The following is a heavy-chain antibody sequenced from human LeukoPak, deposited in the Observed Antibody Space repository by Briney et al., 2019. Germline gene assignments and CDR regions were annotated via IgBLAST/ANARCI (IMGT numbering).Heavy chain of an antibody. D-gene: IGHD6-19*01. CDR3: AREQRYSSGWPGDWFDP. J-gene: IGHJ5*02. Sequence: SETLSLTCTVPGGSISSSSYYWGWIRQPPGKGLEWIGYKDYSGSTNYNRSLKSRVTISVDTSKNQFSLKLSSVTAADTAVCYCAREQRYSSGWPGDWFDPWGQGTLVTVSS. CDR2: KDYSGST. V-gene: IGHV4-61*05. CDR1: GGSISSSSYY.